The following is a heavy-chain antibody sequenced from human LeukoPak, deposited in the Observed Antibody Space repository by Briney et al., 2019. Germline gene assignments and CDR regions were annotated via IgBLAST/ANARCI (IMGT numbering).Heavy chain of an antibody. CDR2: IKTKSEGGTI. D-gene: IGHD3-9*01. J-gene: IGHJ4*02. V-gene: IGHV3-15*01. CDR3: STDQGGDILTGC. CDR1: GFTFSTYW. Sequence: TGGSLRLSCAASGFTFSTYWMSWVRQAPGKGLEWVGRIKTKSEGGTIDYAAPVRGRFTISRDDSENTLYLQMNSLKTEDTALYYCSTDQGGDILTGCWGQGTLVTVSS.